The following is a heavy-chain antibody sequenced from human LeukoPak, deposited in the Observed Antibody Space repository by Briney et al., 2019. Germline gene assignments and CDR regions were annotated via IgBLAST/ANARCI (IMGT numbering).Heavy chain of an antibody. Sequence: GGSLRLSCAASGFTFSNYAMNWVRPAPGRGLEWVSAVSGSGGTTYYADSVKGRFTISRGNSKNTLYLQMNSLKAEDTAVYYCAKDPDYQLLSRAAFDIWGQGTMVTVSS. V-gene: IGHV3-23*01. CDR2: VSGSGGTT. CDR1: GFTFSNYA. CDR3: AKDPDYQLLSRAAFDI. D-gene: IGHD2-2*01. J-gene: IGHJ3*02.